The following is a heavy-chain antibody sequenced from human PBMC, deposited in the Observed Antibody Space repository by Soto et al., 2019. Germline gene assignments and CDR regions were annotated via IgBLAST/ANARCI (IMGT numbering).Heavy chain of an antibody. CDR3: ARFAAAAIFDY. CDR2: IYYSGST. D-gene: IGHD6-13*01. Sequence: SETLSLTCTVSGGSISSYYWSWIRQPPGKGLEWIGYIYYSGSTNYNPSLKSRVTISVDTSKNQFSLKLSSVTAADTAVYYCARFAAAAIFDYWGQGTLVTVSS. J-gene: IGHJ4*02. CDR1: GGSISSYY. V-gene: IGHV4-59*01.